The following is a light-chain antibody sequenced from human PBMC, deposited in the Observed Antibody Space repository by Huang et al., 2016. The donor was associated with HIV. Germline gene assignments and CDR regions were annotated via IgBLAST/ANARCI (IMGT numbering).Light chain of an antibody. CDR2: AAS. V-gene: IGKV1-9*01. CDR1: QDIANS. Sequence: QLTQSPSSLSMSVGDRVIITCQASQDIANSLAWYQHKPGRAPKLFISAASTLQSGVPSRFSGGSAGTYFTLIITNLQPDDFASYYCQQLHSYPITFGQGTRLDI. CDR3: QQLHSYPIT. J-gene: IGKJ5*01.